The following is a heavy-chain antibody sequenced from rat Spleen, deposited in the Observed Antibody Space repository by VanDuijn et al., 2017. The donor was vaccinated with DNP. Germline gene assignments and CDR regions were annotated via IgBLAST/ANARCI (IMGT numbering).Heavy chain of an antibody. Sequence: EVQLMESGGGLVQPGRSLKLSCAASGFTFSNFDMAWVRLAPAKGLEWVTSISPSGGKTYYRDSVKGRFTISRDNAKTTLYLQMDSLRSEDTATYYCTTHGMVLHYWGQGVMVTVSS. CDR2: ISPSGGKT. J-gene: IGHJ2*01. CDR3: TTHGMVLHY. D-gene: IGHD1-12*02. V-gene: IGHV5-25*01. CDR1: GFTFSNFD.